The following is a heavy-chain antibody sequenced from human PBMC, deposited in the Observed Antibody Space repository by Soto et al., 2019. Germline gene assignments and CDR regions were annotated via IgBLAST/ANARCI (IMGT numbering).Heavy chain of an antibody. CDR3: ARTNDIVVVPALNWFDP. D-gene: IGHD2-2*01. Sequence: GASVKVSCKASGYTFTSYDINWVRQATGQGLEWMGWMNPNSGNTGYAQKFQGRVTMTRNTSISTAYMELSSLRSEGTAVYYCARTNDIVVVPALNWFDPWGQGTLVTVSS. V-gene: IGHV1-8*01. J-gene: IGHJ5*02. CDR1: GYTFTSYD. CDR2: MNPNSGNT.